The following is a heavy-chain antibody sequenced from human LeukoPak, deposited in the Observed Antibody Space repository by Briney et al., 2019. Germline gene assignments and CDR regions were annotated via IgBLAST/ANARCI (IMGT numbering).Heavy chain of an antibody. V-gene: IGHV1-24*01. D-gene: IGHD3-22*01. Sequence: ASLKVSCKVSGYTXTELSMHWVRQAPGKGLESMGGFDPEDGETIYAQKFQGRVTMTEDTSTDTAYMELSSLRSEDTAVYYCATDLAINYYDSSGYSNPFDYWGQGTLVTVSS. CDR1: GYTXTELS. CDR2: FDPEDGET. CDR3: ATDLAINYYDSSGYSNPFDY. J-gene: IGHJ4*02.